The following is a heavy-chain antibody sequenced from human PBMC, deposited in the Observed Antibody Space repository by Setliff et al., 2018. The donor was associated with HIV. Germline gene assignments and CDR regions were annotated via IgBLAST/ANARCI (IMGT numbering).Heavy chain of an antibody. J-gene: IGHJ5*02. V-gene: IGHV5-51*01. Sequence: GESLKISCKGSGYSFTSYWIGWVRQMPGKGLEWMGIIYPGDSDTRYSPSFQGQVTISADKSISTAYLQWRSLKASDTAMYFCVRHLVGSQPHNWFDPWGQGTLVTVS. CDR3: VRHLVGSQPHNWFDP. D-gene: IGHD1-26*01. CDR2: IYPGDSDT. CDR1: GYSFTSYW.